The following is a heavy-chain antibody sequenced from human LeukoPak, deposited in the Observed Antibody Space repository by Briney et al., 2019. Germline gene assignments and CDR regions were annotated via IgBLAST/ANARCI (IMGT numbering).Heavy chain of an antibody. J-gene: IGHJ3*02. CDR1: AFTLSDSW. Sequence: PGGSLRLSCAASAFTLSDSWMSWVPQAPGKGLEWVANMNQDGSAKGYVDSVKGRLTISRDNSKNTLYLQMNSLRAEDTAVYYCAREVVPAATTEQNAFDIWGQGTMVTVSS. V-gene: IGHV3-7*03. D-gene: IGHD2-2*01. CDR3: AREVVPAATTEQNAFDI. CDR2: MNQDGSAK.